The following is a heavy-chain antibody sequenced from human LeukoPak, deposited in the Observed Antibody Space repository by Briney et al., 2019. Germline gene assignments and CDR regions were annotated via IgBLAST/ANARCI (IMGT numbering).Heavy chain of an antibody. CDR3: AKAYSISDYYYMDV. J-gene: IGHJ6*03. D-gene: IGHD6-6*01. V-gene: IGHV3-30*02. CDR2: IRYDGSNK. CDR1: GFTFSSYG. Sequence: GGSLRLSCAASGFTFSSYGMHWVRQAPGKGLEWVAFIRYDGSNKYYADSVKGRFTISRDNSKNTLYLQMSSLRAEDTAVYYWAKAYSISDYYYMDVWGKGTTVTVSS.